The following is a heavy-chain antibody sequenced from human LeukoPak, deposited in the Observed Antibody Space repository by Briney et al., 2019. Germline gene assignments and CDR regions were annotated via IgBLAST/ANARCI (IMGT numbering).Heavy chain of an antibody. CDR3: ARTPRYSGNYYNAFDI. J-gene: IGHJ3*02. CDR1: GGCISGSGSIYY. D-gene: IGHD1-26*01. V-gene: IGHV4-39*01. CDR2: IYYSGST. Sequence: PSFTLSLTYPVSGGCISGSGSIYYWVWIRPPPGKGLEWIGSIYYSGSTYYNPSLKSRVTISVDTSKNQFSLKLSSVTAADTAVYFCARTPRYSGNYYNAFDIWGQGTTVTVSS.